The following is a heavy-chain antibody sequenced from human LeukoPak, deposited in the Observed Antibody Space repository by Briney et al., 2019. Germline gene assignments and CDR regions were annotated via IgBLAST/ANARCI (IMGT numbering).Heavy chain of an antibody. CDR2: INSDGSST. CDR1: GFTFSSYW. J-gene: IGHJ4*02. V-gene: IGHV3-74*01. Sequence: GGSLRLSCAASGFTFSSYWMHWVRQAPGKGLVWVSRINSDGSSTSYADSVKGRFTISRDNAKNTLYLQMNSLRAEDTAVYYCARCLFLRSGGSCSWGYWGQGTLVTVSS. CDR3: ARCLFLRSGGSCSWGY. D-gene: IGHD2-15*01.